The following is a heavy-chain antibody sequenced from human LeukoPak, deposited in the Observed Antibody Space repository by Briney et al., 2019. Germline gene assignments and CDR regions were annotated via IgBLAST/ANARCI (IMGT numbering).Heavy chain of an antibody. Sequence: GGSLRLSCGASGFTFNRSWMSWVRQAPGKGLEWLASIKEDGGEKYYVDSVKGRFTISRDNAKNSLYLQMNSLRAEDTAVYYCASSGWLPFDYWGQGTLVTVSS. CDR3: ASSGWLPFDY. V-gene: IGHV3-7*01. CDR1: GFTFNRSW. J-gene: IGHJ4*02. D-gene: IGHD6-19*01. CDR2: IKEDGGEK.